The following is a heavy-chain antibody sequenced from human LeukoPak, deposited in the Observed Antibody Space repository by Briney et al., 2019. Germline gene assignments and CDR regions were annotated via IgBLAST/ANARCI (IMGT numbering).Heavy chain of an antibody. CDR2: IHYSGST. V-gene: IGHV4-59*01. CDR3: ARPSGGTPFKRFDY. D-gene: IGHD1-14*01. CDR1: GGSITNYY. J-gene: IGHJ4*02. Sequence: SETLSLTCTVSGGSITNYYWTWIRQPPGKGLEWIGYIHYSGSTNYNPSLKSRVTISVDTSKNQFSLKLSSVTAADTAVYYCARPSGGTPFKRFDYWGEGTLVTVSS.